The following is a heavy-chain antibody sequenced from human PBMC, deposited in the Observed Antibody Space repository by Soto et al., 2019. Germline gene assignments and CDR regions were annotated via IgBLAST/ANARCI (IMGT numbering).Heavy chain of an antibody. V-gene: IGHV3-23*01. D-gene: IGHD3-16*01. Sequence: GGSLILSCAASGFTFSSYAMSWVRQAPGKGLEWVSAISGSGGSTYYADSVKGRFTISRDNSKNTLYLQMNSLRAEDTAVYYCAKYPSGWGRSDWGQGTLVTVSS. CDR3: AKYPSGWGRSD. CDR2: ISGSGGST. CDR1: GFTFSSYA. J-gene: IGHJ4*02.